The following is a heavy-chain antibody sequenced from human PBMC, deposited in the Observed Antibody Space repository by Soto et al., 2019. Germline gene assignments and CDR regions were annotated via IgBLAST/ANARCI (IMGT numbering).Heavy chain of an antibody. Sequence: SETLSLTCTVSGGSISSGGYYWSWIRQHPGKGLEWIGYIYYSGSTYYNPSLKSRVTISVDTSKNQFSLKLSSVTAADTAVYYCARVDFWSETDYWGQGTLVTVSS. CDR1: GGSISSGGYY. J-gene: IGHJ4*02. CDR2: IYYSGST. CDR3: ARVDFWSETDY. V-gene: IGHV4-31*03. D-gene: IGHD3-3*01.